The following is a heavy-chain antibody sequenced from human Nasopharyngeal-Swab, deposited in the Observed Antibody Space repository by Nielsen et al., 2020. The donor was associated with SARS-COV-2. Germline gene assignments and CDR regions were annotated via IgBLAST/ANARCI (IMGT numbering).Heavy chain of an antibody. V-gene: IGHV1-69*13. CDR3: ASAEGRTGYYYYMDV. D-gene: IGHD3/OR15-3a*01. J-gene: IGHJ6*03. CDR1: GGTFSSYA. Sequence: SVKVSCKASGGTFSSYATSWVRQAPGQGLEWMGGIIPIFGTANYAQKFQGRVTITADESTSTAYMELSSLRSEDTAVYYCASAEGRTGYYYYMDVWGKGTTVTVSS. CDR2: IIPIFGTA.